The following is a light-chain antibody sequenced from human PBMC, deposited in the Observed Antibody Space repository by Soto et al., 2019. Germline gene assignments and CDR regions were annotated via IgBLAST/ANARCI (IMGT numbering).Light chain of an antibody. J-gene: IGLJ2*01. CDR3: SSSTDTSIL. Sequence: QSALTQAVSVSGSPGQSITISCTGASSDFGDHKSVSWYQHHPGKAPKLIIYEVNYRPSGVSSRFSGSRSGNTASLTISGLQAEDEAHYYCSSSTDTSILFGGGTQLTVL. CDR1: SSDFGDHKS. V-gene: IGLV2-14*01. CDR2: EVN.